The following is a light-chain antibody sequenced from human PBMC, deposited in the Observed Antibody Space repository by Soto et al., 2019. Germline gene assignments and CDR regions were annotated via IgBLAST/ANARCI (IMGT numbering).Light chain of an antibody. Sequence: QSALTQPASVSGSPGQSITISCTGTSSDVGGYNYVSWYQQHPGIAPKLLIYGVTNRPSGVSTRFSGSKSGNTASLTISGLQAEDEADYPCSSYTSASTLIYLFGTETKLTVL. CDR3: SSYTSASTLIYL. J-gene: IGLJ1*01. CDR1: SSDVGGYNY. CDR2: GVT. V-gene: IGLV2-14*01.